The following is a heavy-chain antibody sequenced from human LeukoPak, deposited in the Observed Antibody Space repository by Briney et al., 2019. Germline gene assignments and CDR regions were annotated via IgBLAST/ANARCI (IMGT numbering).Heavy chain of an antibody. Sequence: SGGSLRLSCEASGFTFSAYTMHWIRQTPGKGQAPGKQLEWLAVISFDGNNHYYTHSVQGRFTISRDNSRNTLYLQMNSLRAEDTAVYYCAKASSSVAGKRHFDYWGQGTLVTVSS. D-gene: IGHD6-19*01. V-gene: IGHV3-30-3*01. CDR2: ISFDGNNH. J-gene: IGHJ4*02. CDR1: GFTFSAYT. CDR3: AKASSSVAGKRHFDY.